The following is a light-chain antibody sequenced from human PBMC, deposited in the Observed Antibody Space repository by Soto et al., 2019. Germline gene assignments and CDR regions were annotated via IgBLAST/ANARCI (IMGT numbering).Light chain of an antibody. CDR1: QSISSW. Sequence: DIQMTQSPSTLSASVGDRVTFTCRASQSISSWLAWYQQKPGKAPKLLIYDASSLKGGVPSRFSGSGSGTEFTLTISSLQPDDFATYYCQQYKTYSVFGQGTKV. CDR2: DAS. J-gene: IGKJ1*01. CDR3: QQYKTYSV. V-gene: IGKV1-5*01.